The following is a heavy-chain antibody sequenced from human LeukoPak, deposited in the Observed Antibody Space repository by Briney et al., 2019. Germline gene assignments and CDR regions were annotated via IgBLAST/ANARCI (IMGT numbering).Heavy chain of an antibody. Sequence: GGSLRLSCAASGFTFTNYGMHWVRQAPGTGLEWLAVLWNDGSNKYYANSVKGRFTISRDNSKNTVFLHMNSLSAEDTAVYYCARDSGSSASGGHYFGMDAWGLGTTVTVSS. CDR1: GFTFTNYG. CDR2: LWNDGSNK. V-gene: IGHV3-33*01. D-gene: IGHD6-6*01. J-gene: IGHJ6*02. CDR3: ARDSGSSASGGHYFGMDA.